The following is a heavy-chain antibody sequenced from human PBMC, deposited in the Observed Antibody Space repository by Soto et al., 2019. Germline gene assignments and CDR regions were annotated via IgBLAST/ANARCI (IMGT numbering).Heavy chain of an antibody. J-gene: IGHJ6*02. Sequence: EVELVESGGGLVQPGRSLRLSCVASGFTLVDYDMHWVRQAPGKGLEWVSGISANSGNIGYADSVMGRFTLSRDSAKKSLYLKMHSLRPEDTALYYCPRDFSQTHIATAGTYYYGIHVWGHGTTVTVSS. CDR1: GFTLVDYD. V-gene: IGHV3-9*01. CDR2: ISANSGNI. CDR3: PRDFSQTHIATAGTYYYGIHV. D-gene: IGHD6-19*01.